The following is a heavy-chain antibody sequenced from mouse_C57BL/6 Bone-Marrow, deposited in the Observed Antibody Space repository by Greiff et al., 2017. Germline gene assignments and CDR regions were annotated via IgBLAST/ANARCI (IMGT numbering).Heavy chain of an antibody. CDR1: GFTFSDYG. J-gene: IGHJ2*01. CDR3: ARLYYYGSRSFDY. V-gene: IGHV5-17*01. D-gene: IGHD1-1*01. Sequence: DVQLVESGGGLVKPGGSLKLSCAASGFTFSDYGMHWVRQAPEQGLEWVAYISSCSSTIYYADTVKGRFTISRDNAKNTLFLQLTSLRSEDTAMYYCARLYYYGSRSFDYWGQGTTLTVSS. CDR2: ISSCSSTI.